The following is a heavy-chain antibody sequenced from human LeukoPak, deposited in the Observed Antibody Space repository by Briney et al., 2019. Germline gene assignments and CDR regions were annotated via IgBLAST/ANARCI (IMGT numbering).Heavy chain of an antibody. J-gene: IGHJ6*03. CDR2: IRYDGSNK. Sequence: GGSLRLSCAASGFTFSSYGMHWVRQAPGKGLEWVAFIRYDGSNKYYADSVKGRFTISRDNSKNTLYLQMNSLRAEDTAVYYCAKDWAISRSYYYYMDVWGKGTTVTISS. D-gene: IGHD3-9*01. CDR3: AKDWAISRSYYYYMDV. CDR1: GFTFSSYG. V-gene: IGHV3-30*02.